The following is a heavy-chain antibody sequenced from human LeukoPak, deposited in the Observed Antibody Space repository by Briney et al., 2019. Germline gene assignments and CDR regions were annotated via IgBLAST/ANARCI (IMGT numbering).Heavy chain of an antibody. CDR3: ARHPSEYVAYRV. J-gene: IGHJ4*02. D-gene: IGHD2/OR15-2a*01. CDR1: GYTLTELS. Sequence: ASVKVSCKVSGYTLTELSMHWVRQAPGKGLEWMGGFDPEDGETIYAQKFQGRVTMTEDTSTDTAYMELSSLRSEDTAVYYCARHPSEYVAYRVWGQGTLVTVSS. V-gene: IGHV1-24*01. CDR2: FDPEDGET.